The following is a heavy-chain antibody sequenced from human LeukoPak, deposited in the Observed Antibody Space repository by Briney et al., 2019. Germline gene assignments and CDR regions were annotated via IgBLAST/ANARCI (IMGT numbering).Heavy chain of an antibody. J-gene: IGHJ6*03. Sequence: GASVKVSCKASGYTFTGYYIHWIRQVPGQGLEWMGWIKPNSGDTNYAQSFQGRVTMTRDTSISTAYMELSRLRSDDTAVYYCARDLKRYEGYYYYYYYMDVWGKGTTVTISS. D-gene: IGHD3-9*01. CDR1: GYTFTGYY. V-gene: IGHV1-2*02. CDR2: IKPNSGDT. CDR3: ARDLKRYEGYYYYYYYMDV.